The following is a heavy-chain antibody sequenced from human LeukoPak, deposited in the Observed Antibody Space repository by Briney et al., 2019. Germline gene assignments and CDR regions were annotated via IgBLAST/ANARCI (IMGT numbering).Heavy chain of an antibody. J-gene: IGHJ4*02. V-gene: IGHV3-30*04. CDR2: ISYDGSNK. CDR3: ASGYSYGQGDY. CDR1: GFTFSSYA. Sequence: GGSLRLSCAASGFTFSSYAMHRVRQAPGKGPEWVAVISYDGSNKYYADSVKGRFTISRDNSKNTLYLQMNSLRAEDTAVYYCASGYSYGQGDYWGQGTLVTVSS. D-gene: IGHD5-18*01.